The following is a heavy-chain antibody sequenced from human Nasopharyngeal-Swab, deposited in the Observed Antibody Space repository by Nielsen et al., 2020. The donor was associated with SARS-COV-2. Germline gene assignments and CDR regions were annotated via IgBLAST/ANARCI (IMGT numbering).Heavy chain of an antibody. D-gene: IGHD6-13*01. J-gene: IGHJ4*02. Sequence: WIRQPPGKGLEWIGSIYYSGSTYYNPSLKSRVTISVDTSKNQFSLKLNSVTAADTAVYYCARDRSSWYPYYFDYWGQGTLVTVSS. CDR3: ARDRSSWYPYYFDY. V-gene: IGHV4-39*07. CDR2: IYYSGST.